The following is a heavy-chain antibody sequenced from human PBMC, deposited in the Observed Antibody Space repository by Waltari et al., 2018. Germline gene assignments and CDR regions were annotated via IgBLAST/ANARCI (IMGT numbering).Heavy chain of an antibody. V-gene: IGHV4-4*02. J-gene: IGHJ4*02. CDR3: ARRVDDFWSGSGGDY. Sequence: QVQLQESGPGLVKPSGSLSLTCAVSGGSISSSNWWSWVLQPPRKGPEWMGEIYHSGSTNEKPSLKSRVTISVEKAKKQVSLKLSSATAAETAVYYCARRVDDFWSGSGGDYWGKGTRVTVS. CDR2: IYHSGST. CDR1: GGSISSSNW. D-gene: IGHD3-3*01.